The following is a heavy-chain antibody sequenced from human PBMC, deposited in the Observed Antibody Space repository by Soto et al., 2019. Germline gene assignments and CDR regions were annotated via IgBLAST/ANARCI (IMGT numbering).Heavy chain of an antibody. J-gene: IGHJ5*02. CDR1: GFSLTTSGVG. D-gene: IGHD3-16*01. V-gene: IGHV2-5*02. CDR3: AHSLGEDWFDP. CDR2: IYWDDDK. Sequence: QITLKESGPTLVKSTQTLTLTCTFSGFSLTTSGVGVGWIRQPPGKALEWLALIYWDDDKRYSPSLKSRLTITKDTSKNHVVLMMTNMDPVDTATYCSAHSLGEDWFDPWGQGTLVTVSS.